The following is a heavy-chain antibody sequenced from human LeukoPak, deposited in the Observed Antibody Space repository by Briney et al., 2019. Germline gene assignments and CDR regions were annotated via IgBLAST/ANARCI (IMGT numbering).Heavy chain of an antibody. CDR1: GASMTNYY. CDR3: ARGNGYNYY. V-gene: IGHV4-59*01. Sequence: SETLSLTCTVSGASMTNYYWAWIRQPPGKGLEWIGYIYYSGSTNYNPSLKSRVTISVDTSKNQFSLKRSSVTAADTAVYYCARGNGYNYYWGEGTLVTVSS. D-gene: IGHD5-24*01. J-gene: IGHJ4*02. CDR2: IYYSGST.